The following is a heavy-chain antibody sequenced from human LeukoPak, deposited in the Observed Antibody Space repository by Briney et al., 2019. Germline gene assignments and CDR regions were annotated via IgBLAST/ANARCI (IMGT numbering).Heavy chain of an antibody. CDR2: IYYSGST. J-gene: IGHJ4*02. CDR3: ARGSIRRDGYNYFDFDY. D-gene: IGHD5-24*01. Sequence: SETLSLTCTVSGGSISSYYWSWIRQPPGKGLEWIGYIYYSGSTYYNPSLRSRVTISVDTSKNQFSLKLSSVTAADTAVYYCARGSIRRDGYNYFDFDYWGQGTLVTVSS. CDR1: GGSISSYY. V-gene: IGHV4-59*12.